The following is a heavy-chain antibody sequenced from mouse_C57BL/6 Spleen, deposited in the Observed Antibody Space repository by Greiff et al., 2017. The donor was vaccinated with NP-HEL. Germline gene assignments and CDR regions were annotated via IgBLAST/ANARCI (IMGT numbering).Heavy chain of an antibody. J-gene: IGHJ3*01. CDR1: GYTFTDYN. CDR2: INPNNGGT. Sequence: EVQLQQSGPELVKPGASVKMSCKASGYTFTDYNMHWVKQSHGKSLEWIGYINPNNGGTSYNQTFKGKATLTVNKSSSTAYMELRSLTSADSAVYYCARGRTGTAWFAYWGQGTLVTVSA. CDR3: ARGRTGTAWFAY. D-gene: IGHD4-1*01. V-gene: IGHV1-22*01.